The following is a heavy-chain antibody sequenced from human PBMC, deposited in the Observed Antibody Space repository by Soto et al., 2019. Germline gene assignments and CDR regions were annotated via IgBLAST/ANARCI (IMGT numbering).Heavy chain of an antibody. CDR3: ARHSLALRKNNWFDP. J-gene: IGHJ5*02. D-gene: IGHD3-3*02. CDR2: IFYLGSS. V-gene: IGHV4-39*01. Sequence: GSLRLSCAASGFTFSSYAMHWVRQPPGKGLEWIGSIFYLGSSYYNPSLKSRVTMSVDTSKNQFSLRLRSVTAADTALYFCARHSLALRKNNWFDPWGQGIMVTVSS. CDR1: GFTFSSYAMH.